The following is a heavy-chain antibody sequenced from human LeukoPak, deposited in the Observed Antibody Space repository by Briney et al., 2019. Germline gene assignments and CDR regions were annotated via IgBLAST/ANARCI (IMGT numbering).Heavy chain of an antibody. V-gene: IGHV3-48*01. J-gene: IGHJ4*02. Sequence: VRSLRLSCAASGLTFSSYTIYWVRQGPRKGQGWVSYISSSSVIDYADSVQGRFTVSRDNAKNSLFLQMNSLRAEDTAVYYCARGAYSGRSSYFDYWGQGTLVTVSS. CDR2: ISSSSVI. D-gene: IGHD3-10*01. CDR3: ARGAYSGRSSYFDY. CDR1: GLTFSSYT.